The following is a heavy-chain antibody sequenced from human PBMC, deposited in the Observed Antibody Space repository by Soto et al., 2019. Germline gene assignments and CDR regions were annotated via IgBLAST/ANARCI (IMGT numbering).Heavy chain of an antibody. CDR2: IDPSDSYT. V-gene: IGHV5-10-1*01. D-gene: IGHD2-8*02. CDR3: ATSAMATTPGGAFDI. J-gene: IGHJ3*02. Sequence: GGSLRLPCAASGFTFSRYWISWVRQMPGKGLEWMGRIDPSDSYTNYSPSFQGHVTISADKSISTAYLQWSSLKASDTAMYYCATSAMATTPGGAFDIWGQGTMVTVSS. CDR1: GFTFSRYW.